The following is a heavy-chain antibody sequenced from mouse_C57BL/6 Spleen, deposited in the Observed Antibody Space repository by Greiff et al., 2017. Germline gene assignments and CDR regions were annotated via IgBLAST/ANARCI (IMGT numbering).Heavy chain of an antibody. Sequence: VQLQQPGAELVKPGASVKLSCKASGYTFTSYWMHWVKQRPGQGLEWIGMIHPNSGSTNYTEKFKSKATLTVDKSSSTAYMQLSSLTSEDSAVYDGARWDGYDGYWWAYWGQGTLVTVSA. D-gene: IGHD2-2*01. CDR2: IHPNSGST. CDR3: ARWDGYDGYWWAY. J-gene: IGHJ3*01. CDR1: GYTFTSYW. V-gene: IGHV1-64*01.